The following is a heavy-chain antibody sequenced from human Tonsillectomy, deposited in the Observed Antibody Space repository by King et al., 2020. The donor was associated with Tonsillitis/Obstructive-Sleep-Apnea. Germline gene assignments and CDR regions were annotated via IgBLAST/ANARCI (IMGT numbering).Heavy chain of an antibody. CDR1: GGSISSYY. CDR3: ARVSTVMGGYYRGAYIFDY. Sequence: VQLQESGPGLVKPSETLSLTCTVSGGSISSYYWGWIRQPPGKGLEWDGYIYYSGSTNYNPSLKSRVTISVDTSKNQLSLKLSSVTAADTAVYYCARVSTVMGGYYRGAYIFDYWGQGTLVTVSS. V-gene: IGHV4-59*01. J-gene: IGHJ4*02. D-gene: IGHD3-3*01. CDR2: IYYSGST.